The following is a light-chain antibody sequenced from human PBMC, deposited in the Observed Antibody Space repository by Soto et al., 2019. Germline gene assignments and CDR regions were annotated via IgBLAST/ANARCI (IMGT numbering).Light chain of an antibody. V-gene: IGLV1-51*02. CDR3: ATWDSSLSAGL. Sequence: QSVLTQPLSVSAAPGQKVTISCSGSSSNTGNNYVSWYQQLPGAAPKLLIYENDKRPSGIPDRFSGSKSGTSATLGITGLQTGDEADYYCATWDSSLSAGLFGTGTKVTVL. CDR1: SSNTGNNY. J-gene: IGLJ1*01. CDR2: END.